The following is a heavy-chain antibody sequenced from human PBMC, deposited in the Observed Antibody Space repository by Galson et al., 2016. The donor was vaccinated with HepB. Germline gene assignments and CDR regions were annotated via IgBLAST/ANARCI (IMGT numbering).Heavy chain of an antibody. J-gene: IGHJ4*02. V-gene: IGHV3-30*18. CDR2: ISYDGSDK. Sequence: SLRLSCAASGFTFGCCGMHWVRQAPGKGLEWVAVISYDGSDKYYSDSVKGRFTISRDNSNNTLHLQMNSLRADDTAVYYCAKDTSAPAGISPWGQGALVTVPS. D-gene: IGHD6-13*01. CDR3: AKDTSAPAGISP. CDR1: GFTFGCCG.